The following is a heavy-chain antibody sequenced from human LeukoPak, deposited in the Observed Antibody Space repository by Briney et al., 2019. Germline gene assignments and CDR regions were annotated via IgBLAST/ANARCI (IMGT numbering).Heavy chain of an antibody. CDR1: GYTLTELS. D-gene: IGHD2-8*01. J-gene: IGHJ5*01. CDR3: ATDPECTNGVCLSA. V-gene: IGHV1-24*01. Sequence: ASVKVSCKVSGYTLTELSMHWVRPAPGKGLGWMGGFDPEDGETIYAQKFQGRVTMTEDTSTDTAYMELSSLRSEDTAVYYCATDPECTNGVCLSAWGQGTLVTVSS. CDR2: FDPEDGET.